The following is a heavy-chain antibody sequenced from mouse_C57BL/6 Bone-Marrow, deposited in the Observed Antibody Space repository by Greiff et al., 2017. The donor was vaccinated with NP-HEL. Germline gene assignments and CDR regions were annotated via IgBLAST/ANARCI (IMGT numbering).Heavy chain of an antibody. CDR2: IDPENGAT. J-gene: IGHJ3*01. D-gene: IGHD3-3*01. V-gene: IGHV14-4*01. CDR1: GFNIKDDY. Sequence: VQLKQSGAELVRPGASVKLSCTASGFNIKDDYMHWVKQRPEQGLEWIGWIDPENGATEYASKFQGKATITADTSSNTAYLQLSSLTSEDTAVYYCTTRDLAWFAYWGQGTLVTVSA. CDR3: TTRDLAWFAY.